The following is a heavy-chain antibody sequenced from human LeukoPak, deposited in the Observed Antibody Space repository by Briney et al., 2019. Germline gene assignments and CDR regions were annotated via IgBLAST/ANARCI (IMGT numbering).Heavy chain of an antibody. V-gene: IGHV1-8*03. CDR2: MNPYSGDR. J-gene: IGHJ4*02. Sequence: GASVKVSCKTSGYTFPSYHINWVRQATGQGLEWMGWMNPYSGDRGYAQNFQGRVSITSDASIGTAYMELSSLRSDDTAVYFCARTTSLTASGYDYWGQGTLVTVSS. CDR1: GYTFPSYH. D-gene: IGHD4-17*01. CDR3: ARTTSLTASGYDY.